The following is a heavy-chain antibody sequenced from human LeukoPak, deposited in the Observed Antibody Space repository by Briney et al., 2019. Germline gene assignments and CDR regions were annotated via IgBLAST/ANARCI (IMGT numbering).Heavy chain of an antibody. D-gene: IGHD6-13*01. Sequence: SQTQCLTCTVPAVSFSGYYWSWFRQPPGKGLEGYGYIYYSGSTNYNPSPSSRGPISVYTSKNQSSLKLRSVIAADTAVYYCGRVTGYMVEDYFDYWGQGTLATVSS. J-gene: IGHJ4*02. CDR3: GRVTGYMVEDYFDY. CDR1: AVSFSGYY. CDR2: IYYSGST. V-gene: IGHV4-59*01.